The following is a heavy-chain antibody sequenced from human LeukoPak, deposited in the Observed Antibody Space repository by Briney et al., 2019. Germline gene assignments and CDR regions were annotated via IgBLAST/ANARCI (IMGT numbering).Heavy chain of an antibody. V-gene: IGHV3-33*01. D-gene: IGHD2-2*02. CDR2: IWYDGSNK. CDR1: GFTFSSYG. J-gene: IGHJ5*02. CDR3: AREYPLLKTNWFDP. Sequence: PGRSLILSCAASGFTFSSYGMHWVRQAPGKGLEWVAVIWYDGSNKYYADSVKGRFTISRDNSKNTLYLQMNSLRAEDTAVYYCAREYPLLKTNWFDPWGQGTLVTVSS.